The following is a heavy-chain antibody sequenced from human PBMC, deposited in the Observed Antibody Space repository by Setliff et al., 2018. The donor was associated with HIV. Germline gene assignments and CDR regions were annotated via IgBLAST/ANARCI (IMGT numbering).Heavy chain of an antibody. J-gene: IGHJ3*01. Sequence: SETLSLTCYVTDDPISSYYWSWVRQPAGKGLEWIGRLYVSGDTNYNPSLKSRVTMSLDTSKKHFSLKLKSVTAADTAAYYCARVQMAYAAFDVWGQGTMVTVSS. CDR3: ARVQMAYAAFDV. V-gene: IGHV4-4*07. D-gene: IGHD4-17*01. CDR1: DDPISSYY. CDR2: LYVSGDT.